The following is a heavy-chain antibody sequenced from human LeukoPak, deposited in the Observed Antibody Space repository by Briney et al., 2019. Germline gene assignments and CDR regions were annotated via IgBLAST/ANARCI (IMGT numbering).Heavy chain of an antibody. CDR1: GFTFSSYS. D-gene: IGHD2-15*01. Sequence: GGSLRLSCAASGFTFSSYSMNWVRQAPGKGLEWVSSISSSSRYIYYADSVKGRFTISRDNAKNSLYLQMNSLRAEDTAVYYCARGPLPGNYYYYGMDVWGQGTTVTVSS. CDR2: ISSSSRYI. V-gene: IGHV3-21*01. CDR3: ARGPLPGNYYYYGMDV. J-gene: IGHJ6*02.